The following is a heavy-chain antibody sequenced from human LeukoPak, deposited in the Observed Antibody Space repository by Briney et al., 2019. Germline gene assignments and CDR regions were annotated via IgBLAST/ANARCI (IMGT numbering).Heavy chain of an antibody. CDR2: MNPNSGNT. Sequence: GASVKVSCKASGYTFTGYDINWVRQATGQGLEWMGWMNPNSGNTGYAQKFQGRVTMTRNTSISTAYMELSSLRSEDTAAYYCARGRGQWLARGTNWYFDLWGRGTLVTVSS. CDR1: GYTFTGYD. CDR3: ARGRGQWLARGTNWYFDL. J-gene: IGHJ2*01. D-gene: IGHD6-19*01. V-gene: IGHV1-8*01.